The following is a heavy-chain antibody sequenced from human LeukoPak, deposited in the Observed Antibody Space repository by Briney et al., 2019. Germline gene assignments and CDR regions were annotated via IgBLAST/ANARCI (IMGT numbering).Heavy chain of an antibody. CDR2: IYSGGST. Sequence: GGSLRLSGAASGFTVSSNYMSWVRQAPGKGLDWVSMIYSGGSTNYADSVKGRFTISRDSSKNTLYLQMNSLRAEDTAVYYCVTRLAWGQGTLVTVSS. D-gene: IGHD3-16*01. CDR3: VTRLA. J-gene: IGHJ5*02. V-gene: IGHV3-53*01. CDR1: GFTVSSNY.